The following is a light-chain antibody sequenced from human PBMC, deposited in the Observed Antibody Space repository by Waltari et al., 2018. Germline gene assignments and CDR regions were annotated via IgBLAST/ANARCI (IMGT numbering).Light chain of an antibody. V-gene: IGKV3-20*01. CDR1: QSVSRT. J-gene: IGKJ1*01. CDR2: GAS. Sequence: EIVLTQSPGTLSLSPGERATLSCRASQSVSRTLAWYQQKPGQAPRLLIYGASTRATGIPERFSGGGSGTDLSLTISRLEPEDFVVYYCQHYVRLPVTFGQGTKVEIK. CDR3: QHYVRLPVT.